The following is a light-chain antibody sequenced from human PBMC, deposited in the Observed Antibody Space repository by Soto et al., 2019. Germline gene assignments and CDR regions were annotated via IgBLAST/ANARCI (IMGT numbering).Light chain of an antibody. CDR3: PQSFSIPLT. Sequence: DIQMTQSPSSLSASVGDRVTITCRASQSINSYLNWYQQKPGKAPRLLIYGTTSLQSGVPSRFSGSGSETDFSLTISSLQPEDFATYYCPQSFSIPLTFGGGTPVDIK. J-gene: IGKJ4*01. CDR2: GTT. CDR1: QSINSY. V-gene: IGKV1-39*01.